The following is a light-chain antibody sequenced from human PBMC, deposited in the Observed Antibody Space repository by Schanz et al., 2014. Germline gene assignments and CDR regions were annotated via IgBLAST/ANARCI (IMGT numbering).Light chain of an antibody. Sequence: EIVMTQSPATLSLSPGERATLSCRASQSVGSNVAWYQQKPGQAPRVIINGASRRATGVPDRFSGSGSGTDFTLTISRLEPEDFAVYYCQQYGSPPVTFGQGTKVEIK. CDR1: QSVGSN. CDR2: GAS. V-gene: IGKV3-20*01. J-gene: IGKJ1*01. CDR3: QQYGSPPVT.